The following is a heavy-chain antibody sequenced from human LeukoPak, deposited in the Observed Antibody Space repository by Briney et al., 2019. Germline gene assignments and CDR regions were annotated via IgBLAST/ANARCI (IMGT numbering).Heavy chain of an antibody. D-gene: IGHD2-21*02. CDR1: GFTFSTST. Sequence: GASVKVSCKASGFTFSTSTVEWVRQARGQRLEWIGWIVGGSGKTNYAQKFHERIIFTRDMSTSTAYMELSSLTSEDTAVYHCAADPGHPHDLPSYWGQGTLVTVSS. V-gene: IGHV1-58*01. CDR2: IVGGSGKT. J-gene: IGHJ4*02. CDR3: AADPGHPHDLPSY.